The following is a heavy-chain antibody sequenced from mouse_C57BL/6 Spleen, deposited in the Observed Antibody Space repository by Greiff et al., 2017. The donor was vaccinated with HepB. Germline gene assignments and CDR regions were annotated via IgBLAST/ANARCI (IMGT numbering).Heavy chain of an antibody. CDR1: GYAFTNYL. V-gene: IGHV1-54*01. CDR2: INPGSGGT. D-gene: IGHD2-10*01. Sequence: QVQLQQSGAELVRPGTSVKVSCKASGYAFTNYLIEWVKQRPGQGLEWIGVINPGSGGTNYNEKFKGKATLTADKSSSTAYMQLSSLTSEDSAVYFCARYPYRWFDVWGTGTTVTVSS. J-gene: IGHJ1*03. CDR3: ARYPYRWFDV.